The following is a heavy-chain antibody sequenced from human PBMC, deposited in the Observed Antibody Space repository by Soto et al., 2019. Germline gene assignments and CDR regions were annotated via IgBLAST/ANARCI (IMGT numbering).Heavy chain of an antibody. CDR3: AKFGGMDA. J-gene: IGHJ6*02. Sequence: PGGSLRLSCAASGFKFDDYAMHWVRQRPGKGLEWVSSIGWNSGTIAYADSVKGRLTISRDNAKNSLSLQMNSLRIEDTAFYYCAKFGGMDAWGQGTTVTVSS. D-gene: IGHD3-10*01. V-gene: IGHV3-9*01. CDR2: IGWNSGTI. CDR1: GFKFDDYA.